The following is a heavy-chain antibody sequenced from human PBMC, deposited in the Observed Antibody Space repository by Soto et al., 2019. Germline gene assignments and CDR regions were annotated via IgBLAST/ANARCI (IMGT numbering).Heavy chain of an antibody. D-gene: IGHD3-3*01. CDR1: GCSISSYD. CDR3: ARAPRITIFGVDSYGMDS. J-gene: IGHJ6*02. CDR2: IYYSGST. Sequence: PXETLSLTCTVSGCSISSYDWSWIRQPPGKGLEWIGYIYYSGSTNYNPSLKSRVTISVDTSKNQFSLKLSSVTAADTAVYYCARAPRITIFGVDSYGMDSWGHGTTVTVSS. V-gene: IGHV4-59*01.